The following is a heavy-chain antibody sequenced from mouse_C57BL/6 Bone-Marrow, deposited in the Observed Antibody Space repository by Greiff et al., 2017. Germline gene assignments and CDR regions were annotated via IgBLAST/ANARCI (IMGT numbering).Heavy chain of an antibody. CDR3: ARPYYGYDDPCWYFDV. D-gene: IGHD2-9*01. CDR2: ISYSGST. J-gene: IGHJ1*03. Sequence: DVKLQESGPGLAKPSQTLSLTCSVTGYSITSDYWNWIRKFPGNKLEYMGYISYSGSTYYNPSLKSRISITRDTSKNQYYLQLNSVTTEDPATYYCARPYYGYDDPCWYFDVWGTGTTVTVSS. CDR1: GYSITSDY. V-gene: IGHV3-8*01.